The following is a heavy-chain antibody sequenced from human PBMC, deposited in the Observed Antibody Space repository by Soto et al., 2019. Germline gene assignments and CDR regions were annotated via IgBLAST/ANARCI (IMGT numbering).Heavy chain of an antibody. V-gene: IGHV3-33*01. Sequence: GGALRLSCAACGFTFSRYGMHWVRQAPGKGLEWVAVIWYDGSNKYYADSVKGRFTISRDNSKNTLYLQMNSLRAEDTAVYYCATGEDHDYYGSPIPFDYWGQGT. J-gene: IGHJ4*02. CDR3: ATGEDHDYYGSPIPFDY. CDR1: GFTFSRYG. D-gene: IGHD3-10*01. CDR2: IWYDGSNK.